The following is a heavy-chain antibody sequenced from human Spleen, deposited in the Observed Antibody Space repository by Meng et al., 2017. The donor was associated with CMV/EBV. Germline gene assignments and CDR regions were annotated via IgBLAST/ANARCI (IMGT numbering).Heavy chain of an antibody. CDR3: ARVVSGRGYLDY. D-gene: IGHD3-10*01. CDR1: GFTFSSYE. V-gene: IGHV3-48*03. Sequence: GESLKISRAASGFTFSSYEMNWVRQAPGKGLEWVSYISSSGSTIYYADSVKGRFTISRDNAKNSLYLQMNSLRAEDTAVYYGARVVSGRGYLDYWGQGTLVTVSS. J-gene: IGHJ4*02. CDR2: ISSSGSTI.